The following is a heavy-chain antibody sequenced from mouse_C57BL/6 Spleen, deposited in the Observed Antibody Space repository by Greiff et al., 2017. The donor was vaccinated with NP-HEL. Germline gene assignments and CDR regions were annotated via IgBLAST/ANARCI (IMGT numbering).Heavy chain of an antibody. Sequence: QVQLQQPGAELVKPGASVKLSCKASGYTFTSYWMQWVKQRPGQGLEWIGEIDPSDSYTNYNQKFKGKATLTVDTSSSTAYMQLSSLTSEDSAVDYCARYYGSSYHFDYWGQGTTLTVSS. CDR3: ARYYGSSYHFDY. J-gene: IGHJ2*01. CDR2: IDPSDSYT. CDR1: GYTFTSYW. V-gene: IGHV1-50*01. D-gene: IGHD1-1*01.